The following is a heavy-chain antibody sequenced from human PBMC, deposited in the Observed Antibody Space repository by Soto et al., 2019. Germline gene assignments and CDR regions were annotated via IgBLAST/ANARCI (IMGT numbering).Heavy chain of an antibody. V-gene: IGHV1-2*04. CDR2: INPNSGGT. Sequence: QVPLVQSGAEVKKPGASVKVSCKASGYTFTGYYMHWVRQAPGQGLEWMGWINPNSGGTNYAQKFQGWVTMTRDTSISTAYMELSRLRSDDTAVYYCARMYYGSGTLNDYYYYGMDVWGQGTTVTVSS. CDR3: ARMYYGSGTLNDYYYYGMDV. CDR1: GYTFTGYY. D-gene: IGHD3-10*01. J-gene: IGHJ6*02.